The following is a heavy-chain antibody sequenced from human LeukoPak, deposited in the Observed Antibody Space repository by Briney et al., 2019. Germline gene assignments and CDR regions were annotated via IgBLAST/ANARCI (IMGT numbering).Heavy chain of an antibody. CDR2: INSGGSA. CDR1: GFTVNSNY. J-gene: IGHJ4*02. Sequence: GSLTLSCAASGFTVNSNYMSWVRQAPGKGLEWVSIINSGGSAYYADSMKGRFTISRDNSKNTLFLQMNSLRAEDTAAYYCARGLRAAAGNYWGQGTLVTVSS. V-gene: IGHV3-53*01. CDR3: ARGLRAAAGNY. D-gene: IGHD6-13*01.